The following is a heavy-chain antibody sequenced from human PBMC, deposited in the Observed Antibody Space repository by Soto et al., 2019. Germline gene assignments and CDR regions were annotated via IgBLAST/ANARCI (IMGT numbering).Heavy chain of an antibody. Sequence: SETLSLTCTVSGGSISSGGYYWSWIRQHPGKGLEWTGYIYYSGSTYYNPSLKSRVTISVDTSKNQFSLKLSSVTAADTAVYYCARAGGSIFGVAHDYWGQGTMVTVYS. CDR2: IYYSGST. CDR3: ARAGGSIFGVAHDY. J-gene: IGHJ4*02. CDR1: GGSISSGGYY. D-gene: IGHD3-3*01. V-gene: IGHV4-31*03.